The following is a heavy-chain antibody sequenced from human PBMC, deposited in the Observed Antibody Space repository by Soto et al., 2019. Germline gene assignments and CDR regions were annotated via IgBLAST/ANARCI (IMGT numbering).Heavy chain of an antibody. D-gene: IGHD2-15*01. V-gene: IGHV3-23*01. J-gene: IGHJ4*02. CDR3: AKGLYCSGGSFFFDY. CDR2: ISGSGGST. CDR1: GFTFSSYA. Sequence: EVQLLESGGGLVQPGGSLRLSCAASGFTFSSYAMNWVRQAPGKGLEWVSGISGSGGSTYYADAVKGRFTISRDNSENTLFLQMNSLRTEDTAVYYCAKGLYCSGGSFFFDYWGQGTLVTVSS.